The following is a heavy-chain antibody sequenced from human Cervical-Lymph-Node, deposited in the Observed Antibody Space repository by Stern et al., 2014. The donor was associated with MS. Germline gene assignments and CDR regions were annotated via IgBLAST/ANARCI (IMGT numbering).Heavy chain of an antibody. D-gene: IGHD5-12*01. CDR3: ARGGAVATSDYYFDY. V-gene: IGHV3-30*01. CDR2: ISYDGSDK. CDR1: GFTFSYHA. Sequence: DQLVESGGGVVQPGRSLRLSCAASGFTFSYHAMHWVRQAPGKGLEWVAVISYDGSDKNDADSVKGRVTISRDNSRNTLYLQMNSLRVDDTAVYYCARGGAVATSDYYFDYWGQGILVTVSS. J-gene: IGHJ4*02.